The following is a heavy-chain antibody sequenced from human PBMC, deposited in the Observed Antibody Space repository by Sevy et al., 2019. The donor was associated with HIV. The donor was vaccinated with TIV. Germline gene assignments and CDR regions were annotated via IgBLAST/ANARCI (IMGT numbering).Heavy chain of an antibody. CDR3: AKRGDRAFDY. J-gene: IGHJ4*02. V-gene: IGHV3-23*01. Sequence: GGSLRLSCAASGFNFSNYAMSWVRQGPGKGPEWVSAISVGGKAYYADSVKGRFTISRDNSRNTLYLQMNNLRVEDTAVYYCAKRGDRAFDYWGPGTLVTVSS. CDR1: GFNFSNYA. D-gene: IGHD3-3*01. CDR2: ISVGGKA.